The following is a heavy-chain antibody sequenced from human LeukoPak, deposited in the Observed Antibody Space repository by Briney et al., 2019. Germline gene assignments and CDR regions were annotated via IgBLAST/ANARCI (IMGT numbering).Heavy chain of an antibody. J-gene: IGHJ4*02. Sequence: GSLRLSCAASGFTFSSYAMSWVRQAPGKGLEWVSAMSGTGGSTYYADSVKGRFTISRDNSKKTLYLQMNSLRAEDTAVYYCARYNSGVDYWGQGTLVTVSS. CDR2: MSGTGGST. CDR1: GFTFSSYA. CDR3: ARYNSGVDY. D-gene: IGHD6-19*01. V-gene: IGHV3-23*01.